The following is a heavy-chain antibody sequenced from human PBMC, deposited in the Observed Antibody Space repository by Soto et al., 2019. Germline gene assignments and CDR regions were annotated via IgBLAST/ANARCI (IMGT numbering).Heavy chain of an antibody. D-gene: IGHD2-2*01. CDR3: ARDGGGYCSSTSCQYPYYYYYGMDV. J-gene: IGHJ6*02. V-gene: IGHV1-69*13. Sequence: GASGKVSCKASGCTFSSYAISCVRQAPGQVLEWMGGIIPIFGTANYAQKFQGRVTITADESTSTAYMELSSLRSEDTAVYYCARDGGGYCSSTSCQYPYYYYYGMDVWGQGTTVTVSS. CDR2: IIPIFGTA. CDR1: GCTFSSYA.